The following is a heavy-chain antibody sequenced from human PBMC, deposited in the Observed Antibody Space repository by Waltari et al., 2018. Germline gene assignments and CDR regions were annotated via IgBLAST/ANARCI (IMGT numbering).Heavy chain of an antibody. J-gene: IGHJ5*02. CDR1: GFTFSSFG. Sequence: VQLVESGGGVVQPGGSLRLSCEAFGFTFSSFGMHWVRQAPCKGPEWVALIWYDEGRTYYADSVKGRFTVFSDKPKDTINLQMNRLRAEDTAVYYCVRGSRYTPSDLWGQGTLVTVSA. D-gene: IGHD3-16*02. CDR3: VRGSRYTPSDL. CDR2: IWYDEGRT. V-gene: IGHV3-33*01.